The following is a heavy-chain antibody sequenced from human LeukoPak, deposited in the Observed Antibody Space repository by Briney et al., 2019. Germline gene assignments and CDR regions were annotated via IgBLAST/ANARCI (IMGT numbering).Heavy chain of an antibody. CDR3: ARDQRVTGRPDIDY. Sequence: GGSLRLSCAASGFTFRNHWMHWVRQTPGKGLFWVSRISSDGSSTTYADSVKGRFTISRDNAKNTLYLQMNNLRAEDTAMYYCARDQRVTGRPDIDYWGQGTLVIVSS. D-gene: IGHD6-6*01. CDR2: ISSDGSST. CDR1: GFTFRNHW. J-gene: IGHJ4*02. V-gene: IGHV3-74*03.